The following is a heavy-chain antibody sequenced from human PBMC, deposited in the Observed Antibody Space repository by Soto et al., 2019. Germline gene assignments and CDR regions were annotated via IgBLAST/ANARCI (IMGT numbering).Heavy chain of an antibody. CDR2: ISGSGSIT. D-gene: IGHD1-1*01. CDR1: GFTFSNYA. CDR3: AKRESRPEPHALFDY. Sequence: PGGSLRLSCAASGFTFSNYAMSWVRQAPGKGLEWVSVISGSGSITDYADSVKGRFTISRDNSKNTLYLQMNSLRAEDTAVYYCAKRESRPEPHALFDYWGQGTLVTVSS. V-gene: IGHV3-23*01. J-gene: IGHJ4*02.